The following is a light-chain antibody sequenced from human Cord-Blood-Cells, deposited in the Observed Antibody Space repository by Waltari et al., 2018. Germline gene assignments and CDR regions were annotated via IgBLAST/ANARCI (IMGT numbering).Light chain of an antibody. J-gene: IGLJ2*01. CDR1: SSDVGGYNY. CDR2: DVS. V-gene: IGLV2-14*01. CDR3: SSYTSSSTLVV. Sequence: QSALTQPASVSGSPGQSITISCTGTSSDVGGYNYVSWYQQHPGKAPKLMIYDVSNRPSGVSNRFYGCKSGNTASLTISGLQAEDEADYYCSSYTSSSTLVVFGGGTKLTVL.